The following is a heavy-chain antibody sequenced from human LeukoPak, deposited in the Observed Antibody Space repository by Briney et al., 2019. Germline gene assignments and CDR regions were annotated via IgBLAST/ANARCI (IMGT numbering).Heavy chain of an antibody. CDR2: IYYTGIT. Sequence: PSETLSLTCTVSGGSISSYYWSWIRQPPGKGLEWIGYIYYTGITNYKPSLESRVTISVDTSKNQFSLKLNSVTAADTAVYYCTRRDAVPVRDRGRGVWAQGNTVTVSS. D-gene: IGHD5-24*01. J-gene: IGHJ6*02. CDR1: GGSISSYY. CDR3: TRRDAVPVRDRGRGV. V-gene: IGHV4-59*08.